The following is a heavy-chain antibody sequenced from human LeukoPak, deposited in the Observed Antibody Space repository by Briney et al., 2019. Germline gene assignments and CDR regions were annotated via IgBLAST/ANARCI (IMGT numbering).Heavy chain of an antibody. CDR3: AIDQMATISKTPNYYYYGMDV. CDR2: FDPEDGET. D-gene: IGHD5-24*01. Sequence: ASVKVSCKASGGTFSSYAISWVRQAPGQGLEWMGGFDPEDGETIYAQKFQGRVTMTEDTSTDTAYMELSSLRSEDTAVYYCAIDQMATISKTPNYYYYGMDVWGQGTTVTVSS. V-gene: IGHV1-24*01. J-gene: IGHJ6*02. CDR1: GGTFSSYA.